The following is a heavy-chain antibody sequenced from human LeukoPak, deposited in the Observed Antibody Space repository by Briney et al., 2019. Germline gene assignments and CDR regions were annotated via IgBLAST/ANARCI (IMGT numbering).Heavy chain of an antibody. Sequence: GGSLRLSCAASGFTFNNYVMSWIRQAPGKGLEWVSVVSNSGGSTYYADSVKGRFTISRDNSKNTMYLQMNSLRAEDTAVYYCAREIGSSSWYREPTPYLDYCYYMDVWGKGTTVTVSS. V-gene: IGHV3-23*01. CDR2: VSNSGGST. CDR3: AREIGSSSWYREPTPYLDYCYYMDV. J-gene: IGHJ6*03. CDR1: GFTFNNYV. D-gene: IGHD6-13*01.